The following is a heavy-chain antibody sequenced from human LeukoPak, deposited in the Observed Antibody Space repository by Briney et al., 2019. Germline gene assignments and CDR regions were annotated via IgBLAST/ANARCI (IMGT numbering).Heavy chain of an antibody. CDR3: AKAGGGSYYWHLDY. V-gene: IGHV3-23*01. D-gene: IGHD1-26*01. Sequence: GGSLRLSCAASGFTFSSYAMSWVRQAPGKGREWVAANSGSGGRTYYADSVKGRFTISRDNSKHTLYPQMNSLRAEDTAVYYCAKAGGGSYYWHLDYWGQGTLVTVSS. CDR2: NSGSGGRT. CDR1: GFTFSSYA. J-gene: IGHJ4*02.